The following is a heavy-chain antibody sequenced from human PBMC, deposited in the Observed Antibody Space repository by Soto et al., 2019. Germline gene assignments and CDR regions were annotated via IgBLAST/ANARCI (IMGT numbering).Heavy chain of an antibody. CDR1: GGSFSGYY. J-gene: IGHJ4*02. CDR3: ARMALVGAAGQAY. D-gene: IGHD1-26*01. CDR2: INHSGST. V-gene: IGHV4-34*01. Sequence: SETLSLTCAVYGGSFSGYYWSWIRQPPGKGLEWIGEINHSGSTNYNPSLKSRVTISVDTSKNQFSLKLSSVTAADTAVYYCARMALVGAAGQAYWGQGTPVTGSS.